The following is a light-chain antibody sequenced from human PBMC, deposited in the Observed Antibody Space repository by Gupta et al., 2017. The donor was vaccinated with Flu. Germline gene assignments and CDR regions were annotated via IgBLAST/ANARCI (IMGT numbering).Light chain of an antibody. Sequence: EIVLTQSPGTLSLSPGERATLSCRASQRVPSDFLAWYQQKRGQAPRLLIYGASSRATGIPDRFSGSGSGTDFTLTIRTLEPEDFAVYSCQQDSKSPWTFGQGSKVEVK. CDR1: QRVPSDF. J-gene: IGKJ1*01. CDR3: QQDSKSPWT. V-gene: IGKV3-20*01. CDR2: GAS.